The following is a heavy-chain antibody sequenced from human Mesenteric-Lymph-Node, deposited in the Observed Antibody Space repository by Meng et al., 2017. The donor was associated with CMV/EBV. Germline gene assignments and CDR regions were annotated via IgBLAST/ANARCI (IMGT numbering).Heavy chain of an antibody. Sequence: GESLKISCAASGFTFRSYTMHWVRQAPGKGLEWVAVISYDGNNKYYVDSVKGRFTISRDNSKNTLFLQMNSLRAEDTAFYYCARELDEGYCSGANCRYPAIAFDYWGQGTLVTVSS. CDR3: ARELDEGYCSGANCRYPAIAFDY. V-gene: IGHV3-30-3*01. CDR2: ISYDGNNK. D-gene: IGHD2-15*01. CDR1: GFTFRSYT. J-gene: IGHJ4*02.